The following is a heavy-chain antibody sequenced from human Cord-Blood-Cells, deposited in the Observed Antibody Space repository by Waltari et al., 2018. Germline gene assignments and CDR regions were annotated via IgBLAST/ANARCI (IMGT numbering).Heavy chain of an antibody. CDR2: MNPNSGNT. D-gene: IGHD6-13*01. CDR1: GNTFTTSA. J-gene: IGHJ5*02. Sequence: QDQLGQPGAEVKTPGAPVKVSCKASGNTFTTSAIKWEHQGTGQGLEWMGWMNPNSGNTGYAQKFQGRVTITRNTSISTAYMELSSLRSEDTAVYYCARAKYSSSWYWFDPWGQGTLVTVSS. CDR3: ARAKYSSSWYWFDP. V-gene: IGHV1-8*03.